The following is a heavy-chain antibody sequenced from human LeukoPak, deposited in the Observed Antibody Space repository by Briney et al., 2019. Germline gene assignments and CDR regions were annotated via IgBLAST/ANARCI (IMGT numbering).Heavy chain of an antibody. CDR2: VKQDGSEK. J-gene: IGHJ4*02. Sequence: GGSLRLSCAASGFTFSSHWMSWVRQAPGKGLEWVANVKQDGSEKYYLDSVKGRFTISRDNAKNSLYLQMNSLRAEDTAVYYCARDEGYCTRASCYTNHDYWGRGTLVTVSS. CDR3: ARDEGYCTRASCYTNHDY. CDR1: GFTFSSHW. D-gene: IGHD2-2*02. V-gene: IGHV3-7*01.